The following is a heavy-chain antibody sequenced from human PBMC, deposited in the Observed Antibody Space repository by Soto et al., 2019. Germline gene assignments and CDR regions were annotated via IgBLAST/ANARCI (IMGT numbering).Heavy chain of an antibody. J-gene: IGHJ5*02. CDR3: AHRRGYYDSSGYWFDP. CDR2: IYWDDDK. Sequence: QITLKESGPTLVKPTQTLTLTCTFSGFSLSTSGVGVGWIRQPPGKALEWLALIYWDDDKRYSPSLKSRLTITKDTSKNQVVLTMTNVDPVDTATYYCAHRRGYYDSSGYWFDPWGQGTLVTVSS. CDR1: GFSLSTSGVG. D-gene: IGHD3-22*01. V-gene: IGHV2-5*02.